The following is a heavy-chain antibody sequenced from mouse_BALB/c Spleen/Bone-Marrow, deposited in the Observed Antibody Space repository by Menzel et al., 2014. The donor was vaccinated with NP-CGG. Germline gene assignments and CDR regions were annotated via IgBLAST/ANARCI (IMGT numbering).Heavy chain of an antibody. D-gene: IGHD4-1*01. V-gene: IGHV14-3*02. Sequence: EVQLQQSGAELVKPGASVKLSCTASGFNIKDTYMHWVKQRPEQGLEWIGRIDPANGNTKYDPKFQGKATVTADTSSNTAYLQLSSLTSEDTAVYYCARWEYYAMDYWGQGTSVTVSS. CDR2: IDPANGNT. J-gene: IGHJ4*01. CDR3: ARWEYYAMDY. CDR1: GFNIKDTY.